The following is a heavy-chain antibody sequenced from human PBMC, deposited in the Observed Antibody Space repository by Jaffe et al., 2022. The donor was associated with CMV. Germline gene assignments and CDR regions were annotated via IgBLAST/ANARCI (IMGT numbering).Heavy chain of an antibody. CDR2: IFSNDEK. J-gene: IGHJ3*02. V-gene: IGHV2-26*01. Sequence: QVTLKESGPVLVKPTETLTLTCTVSGFSLSNARMGVSWIRQPPGKALEWLAHIFSNDEKSYSTSLKSRLTISKDTSKSQVVLTMTNMDPVDTATYYCARIVNYDYVWGSYRYEAFDIWGQGTMVTVSS. CDR1: GFSLSNARMG. D-gene: IGHD3-16*02. CDR3: ARIVNYDYVWGSYRYEAFDI.